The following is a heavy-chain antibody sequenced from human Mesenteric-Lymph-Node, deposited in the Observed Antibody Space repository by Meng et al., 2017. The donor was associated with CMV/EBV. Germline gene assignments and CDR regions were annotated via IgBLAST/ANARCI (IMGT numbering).Heavy chain of an antibody. CDR2: IYHSGSP. D-gene: IGHD3-3*01. Sequence: SISRGGYSWSWIRQPPGKGLEWIGYIYHSGSPYYNPSRKSRVTISVDRSKNQFSLKLSSVTAADTAVYYCARVLIAYYDFWSGPFDYWGQGTLVTVSS. CDR1: SISRGGYS. CDR3: ARVLIAYYDFWSGPFDY. J-gene: IGHJ4*02. V-gene: IGHV4-30-2*01.